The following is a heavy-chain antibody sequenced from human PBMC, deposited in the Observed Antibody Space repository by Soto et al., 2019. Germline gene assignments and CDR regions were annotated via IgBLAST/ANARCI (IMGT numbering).Heavy chain of an antibody. J-gene: IGHJ5*02. CDR1: GFSLSTSGVG. CDR3: AHSSKTVVTLHYNWFDP. Sequence: SGPTLVKPTQTLTLTCTFSGFSLSTSGVGVGWIRQPPGKALEWLALIYWDDDKRYSPSLKSRLTITKDTSKNQVVLTMTNMDPVDTATYYCAHSSKTVVTLHYNWFDPWGQGTLVTVSS. V-gene: IGHV2-5*02. D-gene: IGHD3-22*01. CDR2: IYWDDDK.